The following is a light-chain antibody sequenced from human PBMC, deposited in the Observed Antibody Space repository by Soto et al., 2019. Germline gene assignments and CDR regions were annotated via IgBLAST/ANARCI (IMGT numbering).Light chain of an antibody. CDR2: LAS. CDR3: QQYNSNPWT. Sequence: DIQMTQSPSTVSASVGDRVTITCRASQTISSWLAWYQQKPGKAPKLLIYLASSLESGVPSRFSGSESGTEFTLTISSLQPDDFATYYCQQYNSNPWTFGQGTKVEIK. V-gene: IGKV1-5*03. CDR1: QTISSW. J-gene: IGKJ1*01.